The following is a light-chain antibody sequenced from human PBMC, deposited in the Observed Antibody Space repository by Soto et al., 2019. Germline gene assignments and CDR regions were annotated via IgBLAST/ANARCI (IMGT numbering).Light chain of an antibody. CDR2: EGS. Sequence: QSALTQPASVSGSPGRWITISCTGTSSDVGSYNLVSWYQQHPGKAPKLMIYEGSKRPSGVSNRFSGSKSGNTASLTISGLQAEDEADYYCCSYAGSYVFGTGTKVTVL. CDR1: SSDVGSYNL. CDR3: CSYAGSYV. J-gene: IGLJ1*01. V-gene: IGLV2-23*01.